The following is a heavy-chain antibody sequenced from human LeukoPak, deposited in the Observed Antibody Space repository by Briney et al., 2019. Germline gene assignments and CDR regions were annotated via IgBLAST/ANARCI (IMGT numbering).Heavy chain of an antibody. Sequence: ASVKVSCKASGYTFTSYDINWVRQATGQGREGMGWMNPNSGNTSYAQKFPGRVTMTRNTSISTAYMELSSLRSEDTAMYYCARVGGSGRTDIYAMDVWGQGTTVTVSS. CDR2: MNPNSGNT. CDR3: ARVGGSGRTDIYAMDV. CDR1: GYTFTSYD. V-gene: IGHV1-8*01. J-gene: IGHJ6*02. D-gene: IGHD3-10*01.